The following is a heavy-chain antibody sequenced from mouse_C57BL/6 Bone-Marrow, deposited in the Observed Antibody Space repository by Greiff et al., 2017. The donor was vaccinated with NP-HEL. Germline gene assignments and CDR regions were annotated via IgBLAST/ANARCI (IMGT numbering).Heavy chain of an antibody. CDR1: GYSITSGYY. Sequence: VQLQQSGPGLVKPSQSLSLTCSVTGYSITSGYYWNWIRQFPGNKLEWMGYISYDGSNNYNPSLKNRISITRDASKNQFFLKLNSVTTEDTATYYCARDLALLRYPLYAMDYWGQGTSVTVSS. CDR3: ARDLALLRYPLYAMDY. D-gene: IGHD1-1*01. J-gene: IGHJ4*01. V-gene: IGHV3-6*01. CDR2: ISYDGSN.